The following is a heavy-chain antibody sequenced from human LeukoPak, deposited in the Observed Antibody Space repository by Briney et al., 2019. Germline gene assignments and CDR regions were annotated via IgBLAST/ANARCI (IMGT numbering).Heavy chain of an antibody. CDR1: GFTFRDYG. J-gene: IGHJ4*02. V-gene: IGHV3-33*01. CDR2: IWNDGSKH. Sequence: GGSLRLSCAGSGFTFRDYGMHWVRQAPGKGLEWVAVIWNDGSKHCYVESVKGRFTISRDDSKNTLYLQMNSLRAEDTAVYYCARGYDYGDYGVVEWGQGTLVTVSS. D-gene: IGHD4-17*01. CDR3: ARGYDYGDYGVVE.